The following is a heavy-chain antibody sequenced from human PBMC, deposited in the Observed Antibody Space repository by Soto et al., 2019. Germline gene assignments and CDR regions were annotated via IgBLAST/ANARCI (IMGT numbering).Heavy chain of an antibody. D-gene: IGHD1-7*01. Sequence: GGSLRLSCAASGFTFNRYGMSWVRQAPGKGLEWVSAISASGDNTYYADSVKGRFTISRDSSNNTLYLQMNSLRADDTALYYCVKLRLELLYLDSWGRGALVTVSS. CDR1: GFTFNRYG. CDR3: VKLRLELLYLDS. V-gene: IGHV3-23*01. J-gene: IGHJ4*02. CDR2: ISASGDNT.